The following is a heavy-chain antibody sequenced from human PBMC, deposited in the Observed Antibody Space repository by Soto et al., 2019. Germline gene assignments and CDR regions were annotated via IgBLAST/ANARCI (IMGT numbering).Heavy chain of an antibody. Sequence: TLSLTCTVSGGSISSYYWSWIRQPPGKGLEWIGYIYYSGSTNYNPSLKSRVTISVDTSKNQFSLKLSSVTAADTAVYYCARDRSAYYYDSSGYPYYYYGMDVWGQGSTVTVSS. CDR3: ARDRSAYYYDSSGYPYYYYGMDV. J-gene: IGHJ6*02. CDR1: GGSISSYY. V-gene: IGHV4-59*01. CDR2: IYYSGST. D-gene: IGHD3-22*01.